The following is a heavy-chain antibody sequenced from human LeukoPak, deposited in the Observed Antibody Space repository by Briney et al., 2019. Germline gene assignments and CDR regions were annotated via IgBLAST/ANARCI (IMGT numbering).Heavy chain of an antibody. CDR3: ATDGAGFDT. CDR2: INIGGTNT. CDR1: GFTFSNSA. J-gene: IGHJ5*02. V-gene: IGHV3-11*01. Sequence: PGGSLRLSCAASGFTFSNSAMSWVRQAPGKGLEWLSYINIGGTNTHYADSVKGRFTISRDNAKKSLYLEMNNLRAEDTAVYYCATDGAGFDTWGQGVLVTVSS.